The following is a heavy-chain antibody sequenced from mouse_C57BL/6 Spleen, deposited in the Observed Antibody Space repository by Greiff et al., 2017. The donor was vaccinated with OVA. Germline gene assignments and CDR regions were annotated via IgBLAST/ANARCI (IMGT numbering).Heavy chain of an antibody. Sequence: EVKLVESGGGLVKPGGSLKLSCAASGFTFSSYAMSWVRQTPEKRLEWVATISDGGSYTYYPDNVKGRFTISRDNAKNNLYLQMSHLKSEDTAMYYCARDWDYYGSSSGAMDYWGQGTSVTVSS. CDR3: ARDWDYYGSSSGAMDY. CDR2: ISDGGSYT. D-gene: IGHD1-1*01. V-gene: IGHV5-4*01. J-gene: IGHJ4*01. CDR1: GFTFSSYA.